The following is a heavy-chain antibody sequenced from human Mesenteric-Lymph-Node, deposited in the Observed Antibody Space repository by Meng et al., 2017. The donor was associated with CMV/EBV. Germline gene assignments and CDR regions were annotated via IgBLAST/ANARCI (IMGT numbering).Heavy chain of an antibody. V-gene: IGHV4-61*01. CDR2: VYFTGDA. D-gene: IGHD6-19*01. CDR1: GGSVNRLSISTFY. Sequence: SETLSLTCSVSGGSVNRLSISTFYWTWIRQSPGKGLEYIGSVYFTGDAKYNPSLKSRVSMSVDTAKNQFSLKLSSVTAADTAVYYCARVAVAGPNPPTKQYYFDYWGQGTLVTVSS. CDR3: ARVAVAGPNPPTKQYYFDY. J-gene: IGHJ4*02.